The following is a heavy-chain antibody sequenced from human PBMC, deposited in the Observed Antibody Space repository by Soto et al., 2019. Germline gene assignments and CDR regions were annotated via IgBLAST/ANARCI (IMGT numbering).Heavy chain of an antibody. Sequence: VKVSCXASGYTFTSYAMHWVRQAPGQRLEWMGWINAGNGNTKYSQKFQGRVTITRDTSASTAYMELSSLRSEDTAVYYCARGITLPTPLDYWGQGTLVTVSS. CDR1: GYTFTSYA. J-gene: IGHJ4*02. V-gene: IGHV1-3*01. CDR3: ARGITLPTPLDY. CDR2: INAGNGNT. D-gene: IGHD1-20*01.